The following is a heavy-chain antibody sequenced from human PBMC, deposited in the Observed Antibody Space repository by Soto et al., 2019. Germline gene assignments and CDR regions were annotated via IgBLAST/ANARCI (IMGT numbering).Heavy chain of an antibody. CDR2: ISAYNGNT. Sequence: ASVKVSCKASGYTFTNYGINWVRQAPGQGLEWMGWISAYNGNTNYAQKFQDRVTLTTDTSTSTAYMALRSLRSDDTAVYYCARADNIIAAAAPVYWCQGTPVTVSS. CDR3: ARADNIIAAAAPVY. V-gene: IGHV1-18*04. CDR1: GYTFTNYG. D-gene: IGHD6-13*01. J-gene: IGHJ4*02.